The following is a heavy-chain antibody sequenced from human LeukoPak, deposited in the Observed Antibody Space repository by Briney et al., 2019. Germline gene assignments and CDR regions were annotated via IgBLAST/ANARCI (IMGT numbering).Heavy chain of an antibody. D-gene: IGHD7-27*01. CDR1: GGSISSSNW. J-gene: IGHJ4*02. CDR2: INHSGST. Sequence: PSETLSLTCAVSGGSISSSNWWSWVRQPPGKGLEWIGEINHSGSTNYNPSLKSRVTISVDKSKNQFSLKLSSVTAADTAVYYCARAVEAGEASDYWGQGTLVTVSS. V-gene: IGHV4-4*02. CDR3: ARAVEAGEASDY.